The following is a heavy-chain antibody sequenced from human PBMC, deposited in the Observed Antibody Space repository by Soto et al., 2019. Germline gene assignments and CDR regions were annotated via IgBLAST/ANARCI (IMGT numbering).Heavy chain of an antibody. D-gene: IGHD2-21*01. CDR3: ARAPETPSILYVALPYFYDY. V-gene: IGHV4-31*03. CDR2: IFYSGSF. CDR1: GGSISSGTSY. Sequence: SETLSLTCTVSGGSISSGTSYWSWIRQRPGKGLEWIGYIFYSGSFYYTPSLRGRFMILADTSKNQFTLRLSSVTAADTAVYYCARAPETPSILYVALPYFYDYWGQGALVTVSS. J-gene: IGHJ4*02.